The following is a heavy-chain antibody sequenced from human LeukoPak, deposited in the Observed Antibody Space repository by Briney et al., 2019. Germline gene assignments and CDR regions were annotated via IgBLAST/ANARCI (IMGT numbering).Heavy chain of an antibody. J-gene: IGHJ4*02. Sequence: PGGSLRLSCAASGFTFSSYAMSWVRQAPGKGLEWVSAISGSGGSTYYADSVKGRFTISRDNSKNTLYLQMNSLRAEDTAVYYCAKPLYISVGAPPHFDYWGQGTLVTVSS. CDR1: GFTFSSYA. V-gene: IGHV3-23*01. CDR3: AKPLYISVGAPPHFDY. CDR2: ISGSGGST. D-gene: IGHD1-26*01.